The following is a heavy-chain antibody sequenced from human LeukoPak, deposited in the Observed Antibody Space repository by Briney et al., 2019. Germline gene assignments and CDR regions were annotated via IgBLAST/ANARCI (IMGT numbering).Heavy chain of an antibody. V-gene: IGHV3-21*01. CDR1: GFTFSIYS. D-gene: IGHD2-2*01. CDR3: ARDSSEMSYNYYYYYMDV. J-gene: IGHJ6*03. Sequence: GGSLRLSCAASGFTFSIYSMNWVRQAPGRGLEWVSSISSSSSYIYYADSVKGRFTISRDNAKNSLYLQMNSLRAEDTAVYYCARDSSEMSYNYYYYYMDVWGKGTTVTVSS. CDR2: ISSSSSYI.